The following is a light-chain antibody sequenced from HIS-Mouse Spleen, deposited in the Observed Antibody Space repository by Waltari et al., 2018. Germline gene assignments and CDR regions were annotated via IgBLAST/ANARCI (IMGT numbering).Light chain of an antibody. Sequence: QSALTPPASVSGSPGQSITISCPGTSSDAGSDNLYSWDQQHPGKAPKLMIYEGSKRPSGVSNRFSGSKSGNTASLTISGLQAEDEADYYCCSYAGSSTFEVFGGGTKLTVL. CDR3: CSYAGSSTFEV. CDR2: EGS. J-gene: IGLJ2*01. V-gene: IGLV2-23*03. CDR1: SSDAGSDNL.